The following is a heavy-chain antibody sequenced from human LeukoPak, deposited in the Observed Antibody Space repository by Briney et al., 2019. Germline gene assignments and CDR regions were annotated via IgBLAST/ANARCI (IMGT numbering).Heavy chain of an antibody. CDR1: GGSFSGYY. CDR3: ARGGGLLQTKSYYMDV. J-gene: IGHJ6*03. D-gene: IGHD3-16*01. V-gene: IGHV4-34*01. Sequence: PSETLSLTCAIYGGSFSGYYWSWIRQPPGKGLEWIGEINHSGSTNYNPSLKSRVTISVDTSKNQFSLKLSSVTAADTAVYYCARGGGLLQTKSYYMDVWGKGTTVTVSS. CDR2: INHSGST.